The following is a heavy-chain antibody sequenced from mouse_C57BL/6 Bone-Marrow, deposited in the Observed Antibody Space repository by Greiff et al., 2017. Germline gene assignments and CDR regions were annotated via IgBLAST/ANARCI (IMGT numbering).Heavy chain of an antibody. CDR1: GFTFSSYA. J-gene: IGHJ2*01. CDR3: ARDRLRRGFYYCDY. V-gene: IGHV5-4*01. D-gene: IGHD2-2*01. CDR2: ISDGGSYT. Sequence: EVHLVESGGGLVKPGGSLKLSCAASGFTFSSYAMSWVRQTPEKRLEWVATISDGGSYTYYPDNVKGRFTISRDNAKNNLYLQMSHLKSEDTAMYYCARDRLRRGFYYCDYWGQGTTLTVSS.